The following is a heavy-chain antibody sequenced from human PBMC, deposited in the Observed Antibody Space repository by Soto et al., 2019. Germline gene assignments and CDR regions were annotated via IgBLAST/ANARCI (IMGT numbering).Heavy chain of an antibody. CDR2: ISTYNGNT. V-gene: IGHV1-18*01. J-gene: IGHJ4*02. D-gene: IGHD3-16*01. CDR3: ARDTERLGELLPPGF. Sequence: QVQLVQSGAEVKKPGASVKVSCKASGFTFNNYAFTWVRQAPGQGLEWMGWISTYNGNTNSAQKLQGRITMTADTSTSTAYMELRSLTSDDTAVYYCARDTERLGELLPPGFWGQGTLVTVSS. CDR1: GFTFNNYA.